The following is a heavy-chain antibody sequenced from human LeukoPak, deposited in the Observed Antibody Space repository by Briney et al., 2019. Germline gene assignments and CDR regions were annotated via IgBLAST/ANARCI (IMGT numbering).Heavy chain of an antibody. CDR2: IYYNESP. V-gene: IGHV4-59*01. J-gene: IGHJ5*02. D-gene: IGHD2-2*01. CDR3: ARKPAATPSWFDP. CDR1: GASISGYF. Sequence: SETLSLTCTVSGASISGYFWSWIRQPPGEGLERIGSIYYNESPNYTPSLKSRVTISLDTSKNQFSLKLSSVTAADTAVYYCARKPAATPSWFDPWGQGTLVTVSS.